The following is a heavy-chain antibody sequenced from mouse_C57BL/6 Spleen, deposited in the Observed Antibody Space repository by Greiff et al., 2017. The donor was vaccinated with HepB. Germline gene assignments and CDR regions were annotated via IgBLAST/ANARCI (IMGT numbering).Heavy chain of an antibody. J-gene: IGHJ3*01. D-gene: IGHD1-1*01. CDR1: GYTFTDYY. CDR3: ARGDYGSSPAWFAY. V-gene: IGHV1-26*01. CDR2: INPNNGGT. Sequence: VQLKQSGPELVKPGASVKISCKASGYTFTDYYMNWVKQSHGKSLEWIGDINPNNGGTSYNQKFKGKATLTVDKSSSTAYMELRSLTSEDSAVYYCARGDYGSSPAWFAYWGQGTLVTVSA.